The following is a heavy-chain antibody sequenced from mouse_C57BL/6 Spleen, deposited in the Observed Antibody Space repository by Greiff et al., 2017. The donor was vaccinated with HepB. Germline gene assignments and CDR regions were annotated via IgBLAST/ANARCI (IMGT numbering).Heavy chain of an antibody. D-gene: IGHD1-1*01. V-gene: IGHV1-42*01. CDR1: GYSFTGYY. CDR3: ARSTVVAKGDY. Sequence: VHVKQSGPELVKPGASVKISCKASGYSFTGYYMNWVKQSPEKSLEWIGEINPSTGGTTYNQKFKAKATLTVDKSSSTAYMQLKSLTSEDSAVYYCARSTVVAKGDYWGQGTTLTVSS. CDR2: INPSTGGT. J-gene: IGHJ2*01.